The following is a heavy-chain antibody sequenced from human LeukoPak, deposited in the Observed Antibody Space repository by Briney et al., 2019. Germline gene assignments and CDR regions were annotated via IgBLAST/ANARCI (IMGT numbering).Heavy chain of an antibody. J-gene: IGHJ4*02. D-gene: IGHD1-26*01. CDR1: GYTFTTYG. CDR3: ARDGGSQQGFDY. CDR2: FSAYNGNT. Sequence: ASVKVSCRPSGYTFTTYGLSWVRQAPGQGLEWMGWFSAYNGNTNYAQKLQGRVTMTTDTSTSTAYMELRSLRSDDTAVYYCARDGGSQQGFDYWGQGTLVTVSS. V-gene: IGHV1-18*01.